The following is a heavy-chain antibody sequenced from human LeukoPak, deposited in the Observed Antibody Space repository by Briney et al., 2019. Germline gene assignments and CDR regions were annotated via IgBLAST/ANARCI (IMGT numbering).Heavy chain of an antibody. D-gene: IGHD2-21*01. CDR3: ARMVVSAIDYFDY. CDR1: GGSISNYY. CDR2: IYYIGST. Sequence: SETLSLTCTVSGGSISNYYWSWIRQPPGKGLEWIGYIYYIGSTKYNPSLKGRVTISIDTSKNQFSLKLSSVTAADTAVYYCARMVVSAIDYFDYWGQGTLVTVSS. J-gene: IGHJ4*02. V-gene: IGHV4-59*01.